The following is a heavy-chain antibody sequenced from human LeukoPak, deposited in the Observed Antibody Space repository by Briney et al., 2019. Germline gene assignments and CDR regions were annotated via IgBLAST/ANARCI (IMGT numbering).Heavy chain of an antibody. CDR2: IKQDESEK. CDR3: ARDLSSSWPLNDAFDI. D-gene: IGHD6-13*01. J-gene: IGHJ3*02. Sequence: GGSLRLSCAASGFTFSSYWMSWVRQAPGKGLEWVANIKQDESEKYYVDSVKGLFTISRDHAKNSLYLQMNSPRAEDTAVYYCARDLSSSWPLNDAFDIWGQGTMVTVSS. CDR1: GFTFSSYW. V-gene: IGHV3-7*01.